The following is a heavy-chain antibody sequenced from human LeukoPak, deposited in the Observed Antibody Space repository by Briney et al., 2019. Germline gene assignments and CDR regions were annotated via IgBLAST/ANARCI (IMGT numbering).Heavy chain of an antibody. CDR2: IKQDGSDK. V-gene: IGHV3-7*01. CDR1: GFTFSNYW. CDR3: ARAVAENWFDP. D-gene: IGHD6-19*01. J-gene: IGHJ5*02. Sequence: GGSLRLSCAASGFTFSNYWMSWVRQAPGKGLEWVAHIKQDGSDKYYVDSVKGRFTISRDNAKNSLYLQMNSLRAEDTAVYYCARAVAENWFDPWGQGTLVTVSS.